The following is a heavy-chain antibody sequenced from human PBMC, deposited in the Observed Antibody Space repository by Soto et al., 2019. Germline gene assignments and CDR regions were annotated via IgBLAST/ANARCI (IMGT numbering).Heavy chain of an antibody. CDR3: ATFKGMTTATTERYFDY. Sequence: SETLSLTCTVSGGSISSYYWGWIRQPPGKGLEWTGTIYYSGSTYYNPSLKSRVIISVDTSKNQFSLKLSSVTAADAAVYYCATFKGMTTATTERYFDYWGQGTLVTVSS. V-gene: IGHV4-39*01. CDR2: IYYSGST. CDR1: GGSISSYY. D-gene: IGHD4-17*01. J-gene: IGHJ4*02.